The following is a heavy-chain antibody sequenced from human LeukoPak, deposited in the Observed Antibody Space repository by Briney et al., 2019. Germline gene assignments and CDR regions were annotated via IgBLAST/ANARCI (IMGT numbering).Heavy chain of an antibody. CDR1: GGSISSSSYY. Sequence: SETLSLTCTVSGGSISSSSYYWGWIRQPPGKGLEWIGSIYYSGSTYYNPSLKSRVTISVDTSKNHFSLKLSSVTAADTAVYYCASDLEIDFLSGYPISGAFDIWGQGTMVTVSS. V-gene: IGHV4-39*02. CDR3: ASDLEIDFLSGYPISGAFDI. CDR2: IYYSGST. D-gene: IGHD3-3*01. J-gene: IGHJ3*02.